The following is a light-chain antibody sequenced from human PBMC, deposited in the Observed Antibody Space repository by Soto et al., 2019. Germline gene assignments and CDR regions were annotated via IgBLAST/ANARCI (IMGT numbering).Light chain of an antibody. CDR2: GAS. J-gene: IGKJ1*01. CDR3: QQYGSSGT. CDR1: QSVSNNY. Sequence: EILFRQSAGTLSLSPGGGATLSCMASQSVSNNYLAWYQQKPGQAPRLLIYGASNRATGIPDRFIGSGSGTDFTLTISRLEPEDFAVYYCQQYGSSGTFGQGTKVDIK. V-gene: IGKV3-20*01.